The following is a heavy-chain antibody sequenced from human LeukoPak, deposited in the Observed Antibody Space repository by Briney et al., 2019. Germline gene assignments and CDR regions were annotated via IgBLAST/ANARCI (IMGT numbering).Heavy chain of an antibody. CDR1: GYSISSGYY. CDR3: VINPGHYYGSGSYYIVDY. D-gene: IGHD3-10*01. CDR2: INHSGST. Sequence: SETLSLTCTVSGYSISSGYYWGWIRQPPGKGLEWIGEINHSGSTNYNPSLKSRVTISVDTSKNQFSLKLSSVTAADTAVYYCVINPGHYYGSGSYYIVDYWGQGTLVTVSS. V-gene: IGHV4-38-2*02. J-gene: IGHJ4*02.